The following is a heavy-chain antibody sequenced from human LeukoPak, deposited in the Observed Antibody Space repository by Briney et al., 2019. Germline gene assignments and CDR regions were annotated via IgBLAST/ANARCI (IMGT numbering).Heavy chain of an antibody. Sequence: GASVKVSCKVSGASLSETSIHWVRQAPGQWLEWMGGFDPEDGESIFAQRFQGRFSMTEDTSTDTAYMELRSLRPEDTAVYYCVTADKWEPLDYWGQGTLVTVSS. CDR3: VTADKWEPLDY. CDR1: GASLSETS. V-gene: IGHV1-24*01. J-gene: IGHJ4*02. CDR2: FDPEDGES. D-gene: IGHD1-26*01.